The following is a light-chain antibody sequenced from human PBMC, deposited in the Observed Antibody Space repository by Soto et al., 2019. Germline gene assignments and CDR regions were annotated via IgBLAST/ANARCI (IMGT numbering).Light chain of an antibody. J-gene: IGLJ3*02. CDR1: STDVGNYNY. V-gene: IGLV2-8*01. Sequence: QSALTQPPSASGSPGQSLTISCTGTSTDVGNYNYVSWYQQHPGKAPKLMISDVNRRPSGVPDRFSGSKSGNTASLTLSGLLAEDEADYYCSSYAGSNNWVFGGGTKLTVL. CDR2: DVN. CDR3: SSYAGSNNWV.